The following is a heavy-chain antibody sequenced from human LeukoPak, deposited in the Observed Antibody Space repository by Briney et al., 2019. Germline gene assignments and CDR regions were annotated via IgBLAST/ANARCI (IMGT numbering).Heavy chain of an antibody. V-gene: IGHV1-8*01. CDR2: MNPNSGNT. CDR1: GYTFTSYD. D-gene: IGHD1-14*01. Sequence: ASVKVSCKASGYTFTSYDINWVRQATGQGLEWMGWMNPNSGNTGYAQKFQGRVTMTRNTSIGTAYMELSSLRSEDTAVYYCARHPPLSGTLYYYYGMDVWGQGTTVTVSS. CDR3: ARHPPLSGTLYYYYGMDV. J-gene: IGHJ6*02.